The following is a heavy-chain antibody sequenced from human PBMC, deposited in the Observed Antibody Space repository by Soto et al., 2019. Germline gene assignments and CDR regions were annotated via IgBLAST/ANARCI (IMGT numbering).Heavy chain of an antibody. Sequence: QLVESRGGSVQPGGSLRLSCEASGFTFSSYLMHWVRQAPGKGLVWVSRIKSDGSSTGYADSVKGRFTISRDNAKNTLYLQMNSLRAEDTAVYYCARELMISSSWYDAFDIWGQGTMVTVSS. J-gene: IGHJ3*02. CDR3: ARELMISSSWYDAFDI. V-gene: IGHV3-74*01. CDR1: GFTFSSYL. D-gene: IGHD6-13*01. CDR2: IKSDGSST.